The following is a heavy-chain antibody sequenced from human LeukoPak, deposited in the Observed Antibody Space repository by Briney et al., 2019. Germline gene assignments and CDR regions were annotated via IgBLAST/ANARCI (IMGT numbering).Heavy chain of an antibody. D-gene: IGHD5-24*01. J-gene: IGHJ4*03. V-gene: IGHV4-34*01. Sequence: SETLSLTCAVYGGSFSRYYWSWIRQSPGKGLEWIAEIDHRGDTNYSPSVKSRVTISVDTSKNQFSLKVRSLSAADTAVYYCARGATISETGYFDFWGQGTPVTVSS. CDR1: GGSFSRYY. CDR2: IDHRGDT. CDR3: ARGATISETGYFDF.